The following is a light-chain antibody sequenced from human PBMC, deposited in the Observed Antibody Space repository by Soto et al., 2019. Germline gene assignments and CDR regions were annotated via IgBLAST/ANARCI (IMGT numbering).Light chain of an antibody. Sequence: DIQMTQSPSSLSASVGDRVTITCRASQSISTYLNWYQQKPGKAPKVLIYGASSLQSGVPSRFSGGGSGTDLTLSISSLQPEDFATYYCQQTYRAALTFCGGTNVEIK. J-gene: IGKJ4*01. CDR3: QQTYRAALT. CDR2: GAS. V-gene: IGKV1-39*01. CDR1: QSISTY.